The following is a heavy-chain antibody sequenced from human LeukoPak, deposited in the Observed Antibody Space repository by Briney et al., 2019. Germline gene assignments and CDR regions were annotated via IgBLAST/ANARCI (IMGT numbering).Heavy chain of an antibody. D-gene: IGHD6-19*01. CDR2: INTDGSST. CDR3: AKHVLYSSGWYSDY. V-gene: IGHV3-74*01. J-gene: IGHJ4*02. Sequence: PGGSLRLSCAASGFTFSDNRMHWVRQAPGKGLVWVSRINTDGSSTAYADSVKGRFTISRDNSKNTVSLQMNSLRAEDTALYYCAKHVLYSSGWYSDYWGQGTLVTVSS. CDR1: GFTFSDNR.